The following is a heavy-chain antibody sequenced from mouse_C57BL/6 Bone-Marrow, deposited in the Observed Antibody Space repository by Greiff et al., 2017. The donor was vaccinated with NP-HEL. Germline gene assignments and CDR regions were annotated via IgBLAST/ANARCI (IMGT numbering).Heavy chain of an antibody. V-gene: IGHV3-6*01. CDR2: ISYDGSN. CDR1: GYSIISGYY. CDR3: AREGGYYGSPFAY. Sequence: ESGPGLVKPSQSLSLTCSVTGYSIISGYYWNWIRQFPGNKLEWMAYISYDGSNNYNPSLKNRISITRDTSKNQFFLKLTSVTTEDTATYYCAREGGYYGSPFAYWGQGTLVTVSA. D-gene: IGHD1-1*01. J-gene: IGHJ3*01.